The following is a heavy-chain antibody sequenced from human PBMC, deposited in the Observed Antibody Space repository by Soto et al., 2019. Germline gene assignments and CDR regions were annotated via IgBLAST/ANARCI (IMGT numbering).Heavy chain of an antibody. CDR2: INDSGIT. CDR3: ARVGSSVPDRRGSGYYGLDV. CDR1: GGSFSGYY. V-gene: IGHV4-34*01. J-gene: IGHJ6*02. Sequence: QVQLQQWGADVLKPSETLSLTCVVNGGSFSGYYWSWIRQSPGKGQEWIGEINDSGITDSNPSLESRVTISVEMSKNQFSLNLNSVTAADSAVYHCARVGSSVPDRRGSGYYGLDVWGQGTTVTVSS. D-gene: IGHD3-3*01.